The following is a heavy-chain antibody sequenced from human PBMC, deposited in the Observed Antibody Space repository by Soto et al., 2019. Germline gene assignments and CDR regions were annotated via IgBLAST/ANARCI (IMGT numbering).Heavy chain of an antibody. Sequence: ASVKVSCKASGYTFTTFAIHWVRRAPRQGHEWMGWVNAGTGNVQYSQNFQDRVTFTRVTSASTAYMELSSLGFEDTAVYYCAEDTSGYYYWGKGPPAPASS. CDR2: VNAGTGNV. J-gene: IGHJ4*02. D-gene: IGHD3-22*01. V-gene: IGHV1-3*01. CDR1: GYTFTTFA. CDR3: AEDTSGYYY.